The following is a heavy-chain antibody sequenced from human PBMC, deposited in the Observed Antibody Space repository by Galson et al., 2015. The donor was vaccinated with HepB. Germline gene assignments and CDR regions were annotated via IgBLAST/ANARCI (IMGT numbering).Heavy chain of an antibody. CDR3: ARSYSRYGDPDAFDI. CDR1: GGTFSSYT. D-gene: IGHD4-17*01. V-gene: IGHV1-69*02. J-gene: IGHJ3*02. CDR2: IIPILGIA. Sequence: VKVSCKASGGTFSSYTINWVRQAPGQGLEWMGRIIPILGIANNAQNFQGRVTITADKSTSTAYMDLSSLRSEDTAVYYCARSYSRYGDPDAFDIWGQGTMVSVSP.